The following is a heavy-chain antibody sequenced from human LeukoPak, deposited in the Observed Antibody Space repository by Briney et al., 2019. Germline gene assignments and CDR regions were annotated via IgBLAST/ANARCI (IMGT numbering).Heavy chain of an antibody. CDR3: ARDKGYYDSSGYLKAFDI. CDR1: GYTFTSYY. Sequence: ASVKVSCKASGYTFTSYYMHWVRQAPGQGLEWMGIINPSGGSTSYAQKFQGRVTMTRDTSTSTVYMGLSSLRSEDTAVYYCARDKGYYDSSGYLKAFDIWSQGTMVTVSS. D-gene: IGHD3-22*01. V-gene: IGHV1-46*01. CDR2: INPSGGST. J-gene: IGHJ3*02.